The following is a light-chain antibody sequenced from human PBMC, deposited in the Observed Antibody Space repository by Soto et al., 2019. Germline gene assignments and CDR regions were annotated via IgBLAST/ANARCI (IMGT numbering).Light chain of an antibody. J-gene: IGKJ1*01. CDR2: DTS. CDR1: HSVGST. V-gene: IGKV3D-15*02. CDR3: QQYVTSPPGT. Sequence: ETVMMQSPATLSVSQGERATLSCRASHSVGSTLAWYQQKPGQPPRLLMYDTSTRATGIPARFSGSGSGTDFTLTISRLEPGDFAVYYCQQYVTSPPGTFGQGSMVDVK.